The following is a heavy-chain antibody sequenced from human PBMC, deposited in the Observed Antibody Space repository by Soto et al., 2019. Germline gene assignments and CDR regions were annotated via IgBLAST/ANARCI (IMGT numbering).Heavy chain of an antibody. D-gene: IGHD6-13*01. V-gene: IGHV3-30-3*01. Sequence: QVQLVESGGGVVQPGRSLRLSCAASGFTFSSYAMHWVRQAPGKGLEWVAVISYDGSNKYYADSVKGRFTISRDNSKNSLYLQMHSLRAVDTAVYYCAREGYSSPLRWFDPWGQGTLVTVSS. J-gene: IGHJ5*02. CDR2: ISYDGSNK. CDR1: GFTFSSYA. CDR3: AREGYSSPLRWFDP.